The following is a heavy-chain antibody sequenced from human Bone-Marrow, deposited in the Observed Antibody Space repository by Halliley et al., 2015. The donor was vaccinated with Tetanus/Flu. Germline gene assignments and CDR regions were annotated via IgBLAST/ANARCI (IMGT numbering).Heavy chain of an antibody. CDR1: GFTVSNHY. D-gene: IGHD3-10*01. V-gene: IGHV3-53*01. J-gene: IGHJ4*02. CDR2: IYDNGVT. Sequence: CAASGFTVSNHYMSWVRQAPGKGLEWVSLIYDNGVTYYADSVKGRFTISRDNSKNTVYLQMNSLRAEDTGVYYCAREGVLREIKFDFWGQGTPVTVSS. CDR3: AREGVLREIKFDF.